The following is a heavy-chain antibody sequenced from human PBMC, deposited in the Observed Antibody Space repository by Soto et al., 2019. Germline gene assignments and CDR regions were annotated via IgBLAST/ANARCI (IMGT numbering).Heavy chain of an antibody. Sequence: QVQLVQSGAEVKKPGASVKVSCKASGYTFTGYYMHWVRQAPGQGLEWMGWINPNSGGRNYAQKFQGWVTMTRDPSISTAYMELSRLRSDDTAVYYCARGPYGDYHLDYWGQGTLVTVSS. CDR1: GYTFTGYY. D-gene: IGHD4-17*01. J-gene: IGHJ4*02. CDR2: INPNSGGR. CDR3: ARGPYGDYHLDY. V-gene: IGHV1-2*04.